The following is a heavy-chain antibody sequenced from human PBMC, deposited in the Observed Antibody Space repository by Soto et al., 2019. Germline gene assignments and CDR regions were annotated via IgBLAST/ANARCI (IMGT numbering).Heavy chain of an antibody. V-gene: IGHV1-69*12. CDR1: GGTFSSYA. J-gene: IGHJ4*02. CDR2: IIPIFGKA. CDR3: ARDATMAIDYGDVGVDY. D-gene: IGHD4-17*01. Sequence: QVQLVQSGAEVKKPGSSVKVSCKASGGTFSSYAISWVRQAPGQGLEWMGGIIPIFGKANYAQKFQGRVTITADESTSTAYMELSSLRSEDTAVYYCARDATMAIDYGDVGVDYWGQGTLVTVSS.